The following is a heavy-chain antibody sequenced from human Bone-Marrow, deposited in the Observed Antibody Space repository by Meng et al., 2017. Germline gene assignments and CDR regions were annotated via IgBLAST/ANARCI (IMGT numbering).Heavy chain of an antibody. J-gene: IGHJ4*02. CDR3: ARTYYYDSSGYYY. CDR2: IIPIFGTA. D-gene: IGHD3-22*01. V-gene: IGHV1-69*01. Sequence: VVKLGAGVKKPGSLVQVPCKASGGTLSSYAISWVRQAPGQGLEWMGGIIPIFGTANYAQKFQGRVTITADESTSTAYMELSSLRSEDTAVYYCARTYYYDSSGYYYWGQGTLVTVSS. CDR1: GGTLSSYA.